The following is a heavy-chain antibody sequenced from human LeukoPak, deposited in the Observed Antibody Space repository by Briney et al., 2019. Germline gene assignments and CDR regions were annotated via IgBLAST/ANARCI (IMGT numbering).Heavy chain of an antibody. Sequence: GGSLRLSCAASGFTFSSYAMSWVRQAPGKGLEWVSAISGSGGGTYYADSVKGRFTISRDNSKNTLYLQMNSLRAEDTAVYYCAKATGYCSSTSCYMGGFDYWGQGTLVTVSS. V-gene: IGHV3-23*01. J-gene: IGHJ4*02. CDR1: GFTFSSYA. CDR2: ISGSGGGT. CDR3: AKATGYCSSTSCYMGGFDY. D-gene: IGHD2-2*02.